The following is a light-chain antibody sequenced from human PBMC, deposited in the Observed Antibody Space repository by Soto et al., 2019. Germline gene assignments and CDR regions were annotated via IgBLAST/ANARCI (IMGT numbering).Light chain of an antibody. CDR3: QQLSRYPLT. J-gene: IGKJ4*01. Sequence: DIQLTQSPSFLSASVGDTVTITCRASQALSNYLAWYQQKPGKAPDLLIFSASTLRSGVPSRFSGSGSETEITLTIRALQPEDFATYFCQQLSRYPLTFGGGTKVEI. V-gene: IGKV1-9*01. CDR2: SAS. CDR1: QALSNY.